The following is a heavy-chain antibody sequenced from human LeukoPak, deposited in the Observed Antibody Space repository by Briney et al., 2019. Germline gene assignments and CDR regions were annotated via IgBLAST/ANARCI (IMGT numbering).Heavy chain of an antibody. CDR2: IYTSGST. D-gene: IGHD3-10*01. J-gene: IGHJ4*02. CDR3: ARAHPYGSGRLDY. CDR1: GGSISSGSYY. V-gene: IGHV4-61*02. Sequence: SSETLSLTCTVSGGSISSGSYYWSWIRQPAGKGLEWIGRIYTSGSTNYNPSLKSRVTISVDTSKNQFSLKLSSVTAADTAVYYCARAHPYGSGRLDYWGQGTLVTVSS.